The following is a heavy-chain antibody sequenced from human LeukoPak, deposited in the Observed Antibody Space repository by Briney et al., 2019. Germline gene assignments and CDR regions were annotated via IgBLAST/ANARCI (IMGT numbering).Heavy chain of an antibody. Sequence: GGSLRLSCAASGFTFSDYYMSWIRQAPGKGLEWVSYISSSGSTICYADSVKGRFTISRDNAKNSLYLQMNSLRAEDTAVYYCARAEEYYYDSSGYLDYWGQGTLVTVSS. CDR2: ISSSGSTI. V-gene: IGHV3-11*01. CDR1: GFTFSDYY. J-gene: IGHJ4*02. CDR3: ARAEEYYYDSSGYLDY. D-gene: IGHD3-22*01.